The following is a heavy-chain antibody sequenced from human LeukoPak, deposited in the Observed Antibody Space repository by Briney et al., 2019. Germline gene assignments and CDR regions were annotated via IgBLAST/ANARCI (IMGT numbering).Heavy chain of an antibody. Sequence: PSGTLSLTCSVSGGPISNYYWSWIRQPPGKGLEWIGYIHYSGITKYNPSVKSRVTISLDTSKNQFSLKLSSVTAADTAVYYCASSGNYYFTLDYWGQGTLVTVSS. CDR3: ASSGNYYFTLDY. J-gene: IGHJ4*02. CDR1: GGPISNYY. D-gene: IGHD3-10*01. CDR2: IHYSGIT. V-gene: IGHV4-59*08.